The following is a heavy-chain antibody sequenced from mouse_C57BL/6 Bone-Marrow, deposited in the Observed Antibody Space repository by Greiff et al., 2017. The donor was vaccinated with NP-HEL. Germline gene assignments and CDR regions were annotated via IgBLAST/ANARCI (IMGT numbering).Heavy chain of an antibody. CDR3: ARLYYYGSSVFDY. CDR2: ISSGGSYT. Sequence: EVQGVESGGDLVKPGGSLKLSCAASGFTFSSYGMSWVRQTPDKRLEWVATISSGGSYTYYPDSVKGRFTISRDNAKNTLYLQMSSLKSEDTAMYYCARLYYYGSSVFDYWGQGTTLTVSS. D-gene: IGHD1-1*01. CDR1: GFTFSSYG. J-gene: IGHJ2*01. V-gene: IGHV5-6*01.